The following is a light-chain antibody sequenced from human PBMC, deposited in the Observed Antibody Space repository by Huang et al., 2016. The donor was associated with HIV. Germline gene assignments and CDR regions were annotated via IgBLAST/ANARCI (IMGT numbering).Light chain of an antibody. CDR2: DAS. CDR3: QQRTTWPALT. Sequence: EIVLTQSPATLSLSPGEIATLSVRASQSVGSSLAWYQQRRGQAPSLLIYDASNRATGIPARFSGSGSGTDFTLTITSLEPEDFAVYFCQQRTTWPALTFGGGTKVEIK. CDR1: QSVGSS. V-gene: IGKV3-11*01. J-gene: IGKJ4*01.